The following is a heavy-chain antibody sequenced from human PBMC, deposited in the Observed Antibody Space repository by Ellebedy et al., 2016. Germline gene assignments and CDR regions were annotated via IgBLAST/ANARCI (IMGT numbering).Heavy chain of an antibody. Sequence: ASVKVSCKASGYTFTSYYMHWVRQAPGHGLEWMGILNPSGGSTSNAQKIQGRVTMTRDTSTSTVYMELTSLRSEDTAVYYCARGGSGTDWYFEPWGRGTLVTVSS. CDR1: GYTFTSYY. V-gene: IGHV1-46*01. CDR3: ARGGSGTDWYFEP. CDR2: LNPSGGST. D-gene: IGHD6-13*01. J-gene: IGHJ2*01.